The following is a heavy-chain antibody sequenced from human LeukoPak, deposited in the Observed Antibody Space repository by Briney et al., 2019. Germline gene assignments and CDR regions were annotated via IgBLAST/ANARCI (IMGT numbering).Heavy chain of an antibody. CDR1: GGSISSGGYS. CDR2: IYHSGST. V-gene: IGHV4-30-2*01. CDR3: ARAPGGWGYSSGWLYFDY. J-gene: IGHJ4*02. D-gene: IGHD6-13*01. Sequence: PSQTLSLTCAVSGGSISSGGYSWSWIRQPPGKGLEWIGYIYHSGSTYYNPSLKSRVTISVDRSKNQFSLKLSSVTAADTAVYYCARAPGGWGYSSGWLYFDYWGQGTLVTVSS.